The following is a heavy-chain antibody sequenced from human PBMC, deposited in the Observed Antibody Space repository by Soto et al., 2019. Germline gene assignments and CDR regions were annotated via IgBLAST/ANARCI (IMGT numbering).Heavy chain of an antibody. CDR2: INPNSGGT. CDR1: GYTFTGYY. Sequence: QVQLVQSGAEVKKPGASVKVSCKASGYTFTGYYMHWVRQAPGQGLEWMGWINPNSGGTNYAQKCQGWVTMTRDTSISTAYMELSRLRSDDTAVYYCARGLLGYCSGGSCPADFDYWGQGTLVTVSS. V-gene: IGHV1-2*04. J-gene: IGHJ4*02. D-gene: IGHD2-15*01. CDR3: ARGLLGYCSGGSCPADFDY.